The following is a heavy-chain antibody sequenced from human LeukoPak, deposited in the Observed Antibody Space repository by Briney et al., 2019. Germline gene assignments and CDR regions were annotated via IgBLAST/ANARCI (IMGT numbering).Heavy chain of an antibody. CDR2: IYYSGST. D-gene: IGHD6-6*01. CDR1: GGSISSSSYY. CDR3: ATLSSSRFDY. J-gene: IGHJ4*02. Sequence: PSETPSLTCTVSGGSISSSSYYWGWIRQPPGKGLEWIGSIYYSGSTYYNPSLKSRVTISVDTSKNQFSLKLSSVTAADTAVYYCATLSSSRFDYWGQGTLVTVSS. V-gene: IGHV4-39*05.